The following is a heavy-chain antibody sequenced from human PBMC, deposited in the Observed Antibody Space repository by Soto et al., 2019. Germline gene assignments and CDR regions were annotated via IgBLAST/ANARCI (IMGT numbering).Heavy chain of an antibody. Sequence: EVQLVESGGGLVQPGGSLRLSCAASGFTFSSYWMHWVRQAPGKGLVWVSRINSDGSSTSYADSVKGRFTISRDNAKNTLYLQMNSLRAEDTAVYYCARDRLHYDRSGQSSTYWYFDLWGRGTLVTVSS. CDR1: GFTFSSYW. D-gene: IGHD3-22*01. J-gene: IGHJ2*01. CDR3: ARDRLHYDRSGQSSTYWYFDL. V-gene: IGHV3-74*01. CDR2: INSDGSST.